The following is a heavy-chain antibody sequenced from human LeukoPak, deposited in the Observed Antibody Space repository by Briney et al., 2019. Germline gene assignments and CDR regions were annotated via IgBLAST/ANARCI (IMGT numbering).Heavy chain of an antibody. CDR1: GGSISSYY. Sequence: SETLSLTCTVSGGSISSYYWSWIRQPPGKGLEGIGYIYTSGSTNYNPSLKSRVTISVDTSKNQFSLKLSSVTAADTVVYYCARRGYWSPFAYWGQGTLVTVSS. CDR2: IYTSGST. CDR3: ARRGYWSPFAY. J-gene: IGHJ4*02. D-gene: IGHD2-8*02. V-gene: IGHV4-4*09.